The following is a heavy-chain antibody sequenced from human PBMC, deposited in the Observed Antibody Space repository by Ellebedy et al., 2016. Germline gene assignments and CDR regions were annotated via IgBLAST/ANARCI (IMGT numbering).Heavy chain of an antibody. V-gene: IGHV4-4*07. D-gene: IGHD5-12*01. CDR1: GGSISSYY. CDR3: ARDKWPDDAFDI. CDR2: IYTSGST. Sequence: GSLRLXXTVSGGSISSYYWSWIRQPAGKGLEWIGRIYTSGSTNYNPSLKSRVTMSVDTSKNQFSLKLSSVTAADTAVYYCARDKWPDDAFDIWGQGTMVTVSS. J-gene: IGHJ3*02.